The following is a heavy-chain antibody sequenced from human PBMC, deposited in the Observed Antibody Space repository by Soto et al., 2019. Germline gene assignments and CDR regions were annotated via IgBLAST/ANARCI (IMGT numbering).Heavy chain of an antibody. D-gene: IGHD2-15*01. CDR2: ISGSGGST. V-gene: IGHV3-23*01. CDR1: GFTFSSYA. J-gene: IGHJ5*02. Sequence: ASGFTFSSYAISLVRQAPGKGLEWVSAISGSGGSTYYADSVKGRFTISRDNSKNTLYLQMNSLRAEDTAVYYCAKDNDIVVACWFDPWGQGTLVTVSS. CDR3: AKDNDIVVACWFDP.